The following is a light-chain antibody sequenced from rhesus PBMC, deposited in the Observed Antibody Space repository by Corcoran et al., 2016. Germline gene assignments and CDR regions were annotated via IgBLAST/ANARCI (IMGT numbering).Light chain of an antibody. CDR2: AAF. Sequence: DIQMTQSPSSLSASAGDRFTITCQASQGISNWLAWYQQKPGKAPKLLIYAAFSLQSGVPSRFSGSGSGTEIALTISSLQPEDFTTYYSQQHNSNPWTFGQGTKVEIK. V-gene: IGKV1-33*02. CDR1: QGISNW. J-gene: IGKJ1*01. CDR3: QQHNSNPWT.